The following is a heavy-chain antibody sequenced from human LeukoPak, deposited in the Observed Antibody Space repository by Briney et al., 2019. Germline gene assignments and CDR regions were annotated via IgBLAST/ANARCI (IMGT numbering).Heavy chain of an antibody. CDR2: IIPIFGTA. V-gene: IGHV1-69*01. Sequence: SVKVSCEASGGTFSSYAISWVRQAPGQGLEWMGGIIPIFGTANYAQKFQGRVTITADESTSTAYMELSSLRSEDTAVYYCARDRDYYDSSGYFWEIRDNWFDPWGQGTLVTVSS. CDR1: GGTFSSYA. D-gene: IGHD3-22*01. J-gene: IGHJ5*02. CDR3: ARDRDYYDSSGYFWEIRDNWFDP.